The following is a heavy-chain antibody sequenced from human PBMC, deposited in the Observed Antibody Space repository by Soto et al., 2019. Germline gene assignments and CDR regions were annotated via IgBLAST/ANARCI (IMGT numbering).Heavy chain of an antibody. V-gene: IGHV4-34*01. CDR3: ARGSAGTAPLSFDY. D-gene: IGHD1-1*01. J-gene: IGHJ4*02. Sequence: PSETLSLTCAVYGGSFSDYYWSWIRQPPGKGLEWIGEINHSGSTNYNPSLKSRVTISVDTSKNQFSLKLSSVTAADTAVYYCARGSAGTAPLSFDYWGQGTLVTVSS. CDR1: GGSFSDYY. CDR2: INHSGST.